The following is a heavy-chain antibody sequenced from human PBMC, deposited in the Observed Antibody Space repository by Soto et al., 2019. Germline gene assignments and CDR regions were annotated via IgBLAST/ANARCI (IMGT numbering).Heavy chain of an antibody. V-gene: IGHV1-69*13. CDR1: GGTFSSYA. Sequence: GASVKVSCKASGGTFSSYAISWVRQAPGQGLEWMGGIIPIFGTANYAQKFQGRVTITADESTSTAYMELRSLRCEDTAVYCLARVEDIQGDYYYSLGVWGQGTTVTAP. J-gene: IGHJ6*02. CDR2: IIPIFGTA. D-gene: IGHD2-15*01. CDR3: ARVEDIQGDYYYSLGV.